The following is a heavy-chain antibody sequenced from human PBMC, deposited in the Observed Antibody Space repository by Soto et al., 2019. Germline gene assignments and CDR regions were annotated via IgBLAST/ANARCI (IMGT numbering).Heavy chain of an antibody. J-gene: IGHJ4*02. D-gene: IGHD3-22*01. Sequence: GGSLRLSCAASGFTFSSYGMHWVRQAPGKGLEWVAVIWYDGSNKYYADSVKGRFTISRDNSKNTLYLQMNSLRAEDTAVYYCARDLKDYDSSGYLDYWGQGTLVTVPQ. V-gene: IGHV3-33*01. CDR3: ARDLKDYDSSGYLDY. CDR1: GFTFSSYG. CDR2: IWYDGSNK.